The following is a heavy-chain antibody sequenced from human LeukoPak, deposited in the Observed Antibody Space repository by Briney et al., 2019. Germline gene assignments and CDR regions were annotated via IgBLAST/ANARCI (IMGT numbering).Heavy chain of an antibody. V-gene: IGHV3-48*03. CDR3: ARVLGMSTYYYYYGMDV. CDR2: ISSSGSTI. J-gene: IGHJ6*02. D-gene: IGHD1-26*01. CDR1: GFTFSSYE. Sequence: PGGSLRLSCAASGFTFSSYEMNWVRQAPGKGLEWVSYISSSGSTIYYADSVKGRFTISRDNAKNSLYLQMNSLRAEDTAVYYCARVLGMSTYYYYYGMDVWGQGTTVTVSS.